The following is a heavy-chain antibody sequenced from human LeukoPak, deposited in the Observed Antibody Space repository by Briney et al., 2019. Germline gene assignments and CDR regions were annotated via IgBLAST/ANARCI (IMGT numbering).Heavy chain of an antibody. V-gene: IGHV3-74*01. CDR2: INSDGSST. CDR1: GFTFSSYW. J-gene: IGHJ6*02. CDR3: ARGDYSNYYYYYGMDV. Sequence: PGGSLRLSCAASGFTFSSYWMHWVRQAPGKGLVWVSRINSDGSSTSYADSVTGRFTISRDNAKNTLYLQMNSLRAEDTAVYYCARGDYSNYYYYYGMDVWGQGTTVTVSS. D-gene: IGHD4-11*01.